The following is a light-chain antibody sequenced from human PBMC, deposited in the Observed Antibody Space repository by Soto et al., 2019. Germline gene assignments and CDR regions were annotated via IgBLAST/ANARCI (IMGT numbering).Light chain of an antibody. CDR2: DAA. Sequence: EIVLTQSPATLSLSPGERATLSCRASQYIDGYLAWYQLRPGQGPRLLIFDAASRATGIPDRVSGSGSGTDFTLTISRLEPEDFAVYYCQQRASWPLTFGGGTKV. CDR1: QYIDGY. V-gene: IGKV3-11*01. CDR3: QQRASWPLT. J-gene: IGKJ4*01.